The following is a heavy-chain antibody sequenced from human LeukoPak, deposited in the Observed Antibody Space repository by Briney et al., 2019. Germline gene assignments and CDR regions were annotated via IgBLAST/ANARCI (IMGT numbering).Heavy chain of an antibody. Sequence: GGSLRLSCAGSGFAFNSSALHWVRQAPGKGLEWVSGISGLGDKQYYADSVKGRFTISRDNSKNIVYLDMSSLRVEETGIYFCVKDSSAWYFYFDSWGQGTPVTVSS. CDR2: ISGLGDKQ. D-gene: IGHD6-13*01. V-gene: IGHV3-23*01. J-gene: IGHJ4*01. CDR1: GFAFNSSA. CDR3: VKDSSAWYFYFDS.